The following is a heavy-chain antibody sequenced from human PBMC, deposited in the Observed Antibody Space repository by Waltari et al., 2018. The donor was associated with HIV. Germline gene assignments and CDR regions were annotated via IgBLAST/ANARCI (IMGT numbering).Heavy chain of an antibody. CDR3: ARGQVGAIYDY. J-gene: IGHJ4*02. V-gene: IGHV4-34*01. CDR2: INHSGST. Sequence: QVQLHQWGAGLLKASETLSLTCAVYGGSFNGYSWSWIRQPPEKGLEWIGEINHSGSTTYNPSLKSRVTLSRDTSKNQFSLNLTSVTAADTAMYYCARGQVGAIYDYWGQGTLVTVSS. D-gene: IGHD1-26*01. CDR1: GGSFNGYS.